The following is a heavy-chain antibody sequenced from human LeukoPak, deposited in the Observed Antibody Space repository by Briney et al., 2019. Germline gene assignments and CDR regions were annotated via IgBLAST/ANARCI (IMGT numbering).Heavy chain of an antibody. Sequence: GASVKVSCKASGYTFTSYDINWVRQATGQGLEWMGWMNPNSGNTGYAQKFQGRVTMTRNTSISTAYMELSSLRSEDTAVYYCARVPTRYCSGGSCNYYFDYWGQGTLVTVSS. CDR1: GYTFTSYD. D-gene: IGHD2-15*01. CDR3: ARVPTRYCSGGSCNYYFDY. CDR2: MNPNSGNT. J-gene: IGHJ4*02. V-gene: IGHV1-8*01.